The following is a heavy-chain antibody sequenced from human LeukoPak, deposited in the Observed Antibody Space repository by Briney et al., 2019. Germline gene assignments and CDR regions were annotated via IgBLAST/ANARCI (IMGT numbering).Heavy chain of an antibody. CDR2: ISGGGGST. V-gene: IGHV3-23*01. Sequence: GGSLRLSCAASGFTFTSYSMNWVRQAPGKGLEWVSTISGGGGSTYYADSLKGRFIISRNNSKNTLYLQVNSLRAEDTAVYYCAKGGKWDVTPFDYWGQGTLVTVSS. CDR1: GFTFTSYS. D-gene: IGHD1-26*01. CDR3: AKGGKWDVTPFDY. J-gene: IGHJ4*02.